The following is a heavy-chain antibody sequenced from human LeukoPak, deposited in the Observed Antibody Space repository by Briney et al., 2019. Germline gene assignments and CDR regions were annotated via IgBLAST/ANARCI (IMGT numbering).Heavy chain of an antibody. CDR3: ARALYCSSTSCYGDNWFDP. J-gene: IGHJ5*02. V-gene: IGHV4-34*01. Sequence: KPSETLSLTCAVYGGSFSGYYWSWIRQPPGKGLEWIGEINHSGSTNYNPSLKSRVTISVDTSKNQFSLKLSSVTAADTAVYYCARALYCSSTSCYGDNWFDPWGQGTLVTVSS. CDR1: GGSFSGYY. CDR2: INHSGST. D-gene: IGHD2-2*01.